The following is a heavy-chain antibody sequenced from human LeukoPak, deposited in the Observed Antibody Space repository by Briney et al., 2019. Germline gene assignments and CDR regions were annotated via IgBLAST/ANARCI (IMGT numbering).Heavy chain of an antibody. Sequence: GGSLRLSCAASGFTFSSYAMSWVRQAPGMGLEWVSGISGSGGNTHYADSVRGRFTISRDNSRNTVYLEMNSLRAEDRAIYYCAKVSWANYFDYWGQGTLVTVSS. J-gene: IGHJ4*02. CDR3: AKVSWANYFDY. CDR2: ISGSGGNT. CDR1: GFTFSSYA. V-gene: IGHV3-23*01. D-gene: IGHD6-13*01.